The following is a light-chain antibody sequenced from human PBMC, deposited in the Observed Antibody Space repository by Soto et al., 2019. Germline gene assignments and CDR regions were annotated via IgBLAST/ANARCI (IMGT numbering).Light chain of an antibody. CDR1: QYINTR. Sequence: EIVLTQSPATLSSFPGDRVTLSCRASQYINTRLAWYQHRPGQAPRLLIYQTSLRAAGIPARFSASGSGTVFTLTITDVQPEDFALYYCHQRQSWPRTFGQGT. CDR3: HQRQSWPRT. J-gene: IGKJ1*01. CDR2: QTS. V-gene: IGKV3-11*01.